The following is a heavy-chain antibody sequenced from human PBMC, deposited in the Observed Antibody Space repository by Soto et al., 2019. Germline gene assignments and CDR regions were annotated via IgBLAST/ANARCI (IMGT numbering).Heavy chain of an antibody. CDR1: GFTVSSNY. CDR2: IYSGGST. Sequence: EVQLVESGGGLVQPGGSLRLSCAASGFTVSSNYMSWVRQAPGKGLEWVSVIYSGGSTYYADSVKGRFTISRDNSKNTLYLQMNSLRAEDTAVSYCARGRYCSSTSCSRDYYYMYVWGKGTTVTVSS. D-gene: IGHD2-2*01. J-gene: IGHJ6*03. CDR3: ARGRYCSSTSCSRDYYYMYV. V-gene: IGHV3-66*01.